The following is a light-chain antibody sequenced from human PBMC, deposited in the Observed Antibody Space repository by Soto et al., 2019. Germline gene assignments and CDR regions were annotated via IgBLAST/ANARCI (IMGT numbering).Light chain of an antibody. Sequence: QSVLTQPPSVSGAPGQRVTISCIGAVYDVHWYQQLPGTAPKVLIYGNNNRPSGVPDRFSGSKSGTSASLAITGLQAEDEADYYCQSYDSTLSGWVFGGGTQLTVL. CDR3: QSYDSTLSGWV. CDR2: GNN. J-gene: IGLJ3*02. CDR1: GAVYD. V-gene: IGLV1-40*01.